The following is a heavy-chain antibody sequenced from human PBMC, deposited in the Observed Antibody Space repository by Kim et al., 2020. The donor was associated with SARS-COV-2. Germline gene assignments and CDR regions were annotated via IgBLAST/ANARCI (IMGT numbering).Heavy chain of an antibody. Sequence: SETLSLTCTVSGGSISSSSYYWGWIRQPPGKGLEWIGSIYYSGSTYYNPSLKSQVTISVDTSKNQFSLKLSSVTAADTAVYYCARHKGDMWWPYYGMDVWGQGTTVTVSS. CDR3: ARHKGDMWWPYYGMDV. CDR2: IYYSGST. D-gene: IGHD2-21*01. V-gene: IGHV4-39*01. J-gene: IGHJ6*02. CDR1: GGSISSSSYY.